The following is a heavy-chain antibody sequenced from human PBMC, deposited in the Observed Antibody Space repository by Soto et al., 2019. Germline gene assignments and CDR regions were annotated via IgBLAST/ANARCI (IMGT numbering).Heavy chain of an antibody. D-gene: IGHD4-4*01. J-gene: IGHJ5*02. Sequence: LSLTCTVSGGSIGSGGYYWSWIRQHPGKGLEWIGYIYYSGSTYYNPSLKSRVTISVDTSKNQFSLKLSSVTAADTAVYYCARFLTTNWFDPWGQGTLVTVSS. CDR3: ARFLTTNWFDP. CDR1: GGSIGSGGYY. V-gene: IGHV4-31*03. CDR2: IYYSGST.